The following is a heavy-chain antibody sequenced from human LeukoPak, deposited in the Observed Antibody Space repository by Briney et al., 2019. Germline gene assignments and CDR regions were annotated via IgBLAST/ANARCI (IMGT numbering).Heavy chain of an antibody. J-gene: IGHJ5*02. CDR2: ITGSSSYT. CDR3: ARQGPDYYDSTGYYRWFDP. V-gene: IGHV3-21*04. D-gene: IGHD3-22*01. Sequence: PGGSLRLSCAASGFPFSSYSMNWVRQAPGKGLEWVSSITGSSSYTNYAESVKGRFTISRDNARNSVFLQMNSLRAEDTAVYYCARQGPDYYDSTGYYRWFDPWGQGTLVTVSS. CDR1: GFPFSSYS.